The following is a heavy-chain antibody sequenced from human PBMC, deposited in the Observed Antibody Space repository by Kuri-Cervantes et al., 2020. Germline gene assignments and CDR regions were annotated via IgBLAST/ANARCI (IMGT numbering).Heavy chain of an antibody. V-gene: IGHV3-9*01. CDR2: ISWNSDSI. J-gene: IGHJ4*02. CDR3: AKGDSSWYGFDS. Sequence: LSLTCAASGFTFSSYWMHWVRQAPGKGLEWVSGISWNSDSIGYADSVKGRFTISRDKAKNSLYLQMNSLRPDDTALYYCAKGDSSWYGFDSWGQGTLVTVSS. D-gene: IGHD6-13*01. CDR1: GFTFSSYW.